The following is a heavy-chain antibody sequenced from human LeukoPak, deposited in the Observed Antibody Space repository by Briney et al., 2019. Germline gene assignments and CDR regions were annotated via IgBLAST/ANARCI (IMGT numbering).Heavy chain of an antibody. CDR1: GYSLTSYW. J-gene: IGHJ3*02. Sequence: GESLKISCKGSGYSLTSYWIGWVRQMPGKGLEWMGIIYPGDSDTRYSPSFQGQVTISADKSISAAYLQWSSLKASDTAMYYCASIIGEGSDAFDIWGQGTMVTVSS. V-gene: IGHV5-51*01. D-gene: IGHD7-27*01. CDR3: ASIIGEGSDAFDI. CDR2: IYPGDSDT.